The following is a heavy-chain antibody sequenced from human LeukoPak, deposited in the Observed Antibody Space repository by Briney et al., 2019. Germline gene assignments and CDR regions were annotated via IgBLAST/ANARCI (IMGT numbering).Heavy chain of an antibody. J-gene: IGHJ4*02. CDR2: MNPNSGNT. D-gene: IGHD2-2*01. CDR3: AREDKYCSSTSCSPFDY. Sequence: ASVKVSCNASGYTFTSYDINWVRQATGQGLEWMGWMNPNSGNTGYAQKFQGRVTITRNTSISTAYMELSSLRSEDTAVYYCAREDKYCSSTSCSPFDYWGQGTLVTVSS. V-gene: IGHV1-8*03. CDR1: GYTFTSYD.